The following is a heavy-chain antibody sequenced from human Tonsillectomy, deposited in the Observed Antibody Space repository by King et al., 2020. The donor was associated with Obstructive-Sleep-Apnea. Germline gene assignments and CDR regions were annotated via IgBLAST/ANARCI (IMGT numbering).Heavy chain of an antibody. CDR2: IYHSGST. Sequence: QLQESGPGLVKPSGTLSLTCAVSGGSISSSNWWSWVRQPPGKGLEWIGEIYHSGSTNYNPSLKSRVTISVDKSKNQFSLKLSSVTAGDTAVYYCARCVGGGKWGYYFDYWGQGTLVTVSS. CDR3: ARCVGGGKWGYYFDY. J-gene: IGHJ4*02. D-gene: IGHD4-23*01. V-gene: IGHV4-4*02. CDR1: GGSISSSNW.